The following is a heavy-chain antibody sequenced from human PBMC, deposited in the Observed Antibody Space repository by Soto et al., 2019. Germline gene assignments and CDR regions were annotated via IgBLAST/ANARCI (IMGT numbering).Heavy chain of an antibody. CDR1: GFTFTRYS. CDR3: ARESELLTSNFEY. Sequence: PGGSLRLSCAASGFTFTRYSMNWVRQAPGKWLEWVSSISSTTNYIYYGDSMKGRFTISRDNAKNSLYLEMNSLRAEDSAVYYFARESELLTSNFEYCGQGXLVTVYS. D-gene: IGHD1-26*01. V-gene: IGHV3-21*06. CDR2: ISSTTNYI. J-gene: IGHJ4*02.